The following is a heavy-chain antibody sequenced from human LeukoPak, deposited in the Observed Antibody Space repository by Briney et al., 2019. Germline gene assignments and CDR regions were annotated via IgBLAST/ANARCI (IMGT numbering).Heavy chain of an antibody. CDR1: GYTFTSYG. Sequence: ASVKVSCKASGYTFTSYGISWVRQAPGQGLEWMGWINPNSGGTNYAQKFQGRVTMTRDTSISTAYMELSRLRSDDTAVYYCARGLGSSWYIRLYYMDVWGKGTTVTVSS. CDR2: INPNSGGT. D-gene: IGHD6-13*01. V-gene: IGHV1-2*02. J-gene: IGHJ6*03. CDR3: ARGLGSSWYIRLYYMDV.